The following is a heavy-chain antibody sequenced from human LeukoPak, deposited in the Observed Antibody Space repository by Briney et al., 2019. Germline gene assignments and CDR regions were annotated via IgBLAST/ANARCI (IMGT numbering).Heavy chain of an antibody. D-gene: IGHD1-26*01. J-gene: IGHJ5*02. CDR1: GYTFTSYY. Sequence: ASVKVSCKASGYTFTSYYMHWLRQAPGQGLEWMGIINPSGGSTSYAQKFQGRVTMTRDMSTITDYMELSSLRFDDTAVYYCARDNSVGDTAWWFDPWGQGTLVTVSS. V-gene: IGHV1-46*01. CDR3: ARDNSVGDTAWWFDP. CDR2: INPSGGST.